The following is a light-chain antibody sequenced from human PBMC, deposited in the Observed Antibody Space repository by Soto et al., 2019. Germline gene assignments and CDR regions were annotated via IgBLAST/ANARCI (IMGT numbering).Light chain of an antibody. V-gene: IGLV2-23*02. CDR1: SSDVGSYNL. CDR3: CSYAGSSGV. CDR2: EVS. Sequence: QSALTQPASVSGSPGQSITISCTGNSSDVGSYNLVSWYQQHPGKAPKLMIYEVSKRPSGVSNRFSGSKSGNTASLTIAGVEAEDEADYYCCSYAGSSGVFGTGTKVTVL. J-gene: IGLJ1*01.